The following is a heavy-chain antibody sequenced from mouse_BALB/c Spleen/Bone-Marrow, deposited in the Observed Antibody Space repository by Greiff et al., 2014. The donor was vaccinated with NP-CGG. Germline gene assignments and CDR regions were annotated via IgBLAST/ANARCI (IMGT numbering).Heavy chain of an antibody. V-gene: IGHV1-18*01. CDR2: VNPNSGGT. CDR1: GYTFTDYT. Sequence: VQLQQSGPELVKPGASVKISCKTSGYTFTDYTLHWVKQSHGKSLEWIGGVNPNSGGTSYNQKFKGKATLNLDKSSTTAYMEHRSLTSDDSAVYYCARARHYDFWGQGTTLTVSS. CDR3: ARARHYDF. J-gene: IGHJ2*01.